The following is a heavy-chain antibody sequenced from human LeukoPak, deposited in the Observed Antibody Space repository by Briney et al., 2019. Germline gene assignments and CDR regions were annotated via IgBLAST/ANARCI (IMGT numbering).Heavy chain of an antibody. V-gene: IGHV4-30-4*01. CDR3: ARVPEDIVVVVETGAIDY. CDR2: VFYSGST. D-gene: IGHD2-15*01. J-gene: IGHJ4*02. Sequence: PSETLSLTCTVSGGSISSGDYYRSWIRQPPGKGLEWIGYVFYSGSTYCNPSLKSRVTISVDTSKNQFSLKLSFVTAADTAVYYCARVPEDIVVVVETGAIDYWGQGTLVTVSS. CDR1: GGSISSGDYY.